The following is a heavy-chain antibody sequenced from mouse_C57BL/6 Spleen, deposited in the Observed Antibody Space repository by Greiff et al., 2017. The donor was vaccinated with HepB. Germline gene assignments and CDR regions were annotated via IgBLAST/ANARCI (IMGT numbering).Heavy chain of an antibody. CDR1: GYAFSSSW. CDR2: IYPGDGDT. J-gene: IGHJ4*01. Sequence: VQLQESGPELVKPGASVKISCKASGYAFSSSWMNWVKQRPGKGLEWIGRIYPGDGDTNYNGKFKGKATLTADKSSSTSYMQLSSLTSEDSAVYFCATYSHHYAMDYWGQGTSVTVSS. D-gene: IGHD1-1*01. V-gene: IGHV1-82*01. CDR3: ATYSHHYAMDY.